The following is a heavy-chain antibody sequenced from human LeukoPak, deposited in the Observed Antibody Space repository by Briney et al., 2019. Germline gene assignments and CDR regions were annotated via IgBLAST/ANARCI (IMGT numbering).Heavy chain of an antibody. D-gene: IGHD3-10*01. Sequence: ASVKVSCKASGYTFTDYYMHWVRQAPGQGLEWMGWINPHSGGTNYAQKFQGRVTMTRDTSISTAYMELSRLRSDDTAVYYCARQVDGTAYFDYWGQGTLVTVSS. V-gene: IGHV1-2*02. CDR2: INPHSGGT. CDR3: ARQVDGTAYFDY. J-gene: IGHJ4*02. CDR1: GYTFTDYY.